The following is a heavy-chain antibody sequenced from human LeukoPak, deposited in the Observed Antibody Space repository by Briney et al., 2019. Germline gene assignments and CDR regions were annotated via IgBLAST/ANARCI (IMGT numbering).Heavy chain of an antibody. Sequence: HSGGSLRLSCAVSGFTFSSYEMNWVRQAPGKGLEWVSYISSSGTTTYFPDSVKGRFTISRGNAKNTLYLQMHSLRAEDTAIYYCARDRALRGVDYWGQGTLVTVSS. V-gene: IGHV3-48*03. CDR2: ISSSGTTT. J-gene: IGHJ4*02. CDR3: ARDRALRGVDY. CDR1: GFTFSSYE.